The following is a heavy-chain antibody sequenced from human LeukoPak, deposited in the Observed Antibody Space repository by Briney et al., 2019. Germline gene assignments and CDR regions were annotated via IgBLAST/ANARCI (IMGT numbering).Heavy chain of an antibody. CDR1: GFTFSSYA. CDR2: ISYDGSNK. CDR3: ARDSVLRYFDWLSKNWYFDL. V-gene: IGHV3-30*04. D-gene: IGHD3-9*01. Sequence: GRSLRLSCAASGFTFSSYAMHWVRQAPGKGLEWVAVISYDGSNKYYADSVKGRFTISRDNSKNTLYLQKNSLRAEDTAVYYCARDSVLRYFDWLSKNWYFDLWGRGTLVTVSS. J-gene: IGHJ2*01.